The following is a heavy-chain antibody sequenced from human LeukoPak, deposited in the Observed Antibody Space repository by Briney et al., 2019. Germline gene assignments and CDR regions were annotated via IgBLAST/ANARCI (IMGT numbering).Heavy chain of an antibody. CDR2: ISSSGSTI. CDR1: GFTFSSYE. J-gene: IGHJ4*02. V-gene: IGHV3-48*03. Sequence: GGSLRLSCAASGFTFSSYEMNWVRQAPGKGLEWVSYISSSGSTIYYADSVKGRLTISRDNAKNSLYLQMNSLRAEDTAVYYCARGDSGSYYFDYWGQGTLVTVSS. D-gene: IGHD1-26*01. CDR3: ARGDSGSYYFDY.